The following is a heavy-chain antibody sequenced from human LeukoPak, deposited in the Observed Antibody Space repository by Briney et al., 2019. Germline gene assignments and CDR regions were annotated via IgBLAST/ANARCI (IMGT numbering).Heavy chain of an antibody. Sequence: SETLPFTCTVSGGSITNYYWSWIRQPPGKGLEWIGYIYYNGNTNYNASLESRVTISVDTSKNQFSLKLRSVTAADTAVYYCARGTMMVGPWGQGTQVTVSS. CDR1: GGSITNYY. V-gene: IGHV4-59*01. CDR3: ARGTMMVGP. CDR2: IYYNGNT. J-gene: IGHJ5*02. D-gene: IGHD3-22*01.